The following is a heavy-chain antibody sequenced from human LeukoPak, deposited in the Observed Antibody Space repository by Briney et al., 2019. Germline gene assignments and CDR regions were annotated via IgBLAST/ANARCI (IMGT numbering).Heavy chain of an antibody. J-gene: IGHJ4*02. D-gene: IGHD2-8*01. V-gene: IGHV4-4*02. CDR2: ISLTGLT. Sequence: PSETLSLTCGVSGGSISNTNWWSWVRQPPGQGLEWIGEISLTGLTHYNPSLESRVTVSLDKSKNQLSLNLTSVTAADTAAYYCSRENGAFSPFGYWGQGTLVTVSS. CDR3: SRENGAFSPFGY. CDR1: GGSISNTNW.